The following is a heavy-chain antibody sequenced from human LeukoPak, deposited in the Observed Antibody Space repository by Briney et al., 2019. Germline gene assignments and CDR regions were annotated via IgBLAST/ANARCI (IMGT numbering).Heavy chain of an antibody. CDR1: GYTFTSYD. CDR3: AKDRDYGDYVWDY. J-gene: IGHJ4*02. Sequence: ASVKVSCKASGYTFTSYDINWVRQATGQGLEWMGWMNPNSGNTGYAQKFQGRVTMTRNTSISTAYMELSSLRSEDTAVYYCAKDRDYGDYVWDYWGQGTLVTVSS. D-gene: IGHD4-17*01. V-gene: IGHV1-8*01. CDR2: MNPNSGNT.